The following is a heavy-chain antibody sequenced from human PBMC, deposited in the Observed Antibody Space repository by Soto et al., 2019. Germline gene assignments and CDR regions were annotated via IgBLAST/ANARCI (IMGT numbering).Heavy chain of an antibody. CDR2: ISYDGSNK. CDR1: GFTFSSYA. CDR3: ARDRLLVFDY. V-gene: IGHV3-30-3*01. Sequence: QVQLVESGGGVVQPGRSLRLSCAASGFTFSSYAMHWVRHAPGKGLEWVAVISYDGSNKYYADSVKGRFTISRDNSKNTLYLQMNSLRAQDTAVYYCARDRLLVFDYWGQGTLVTVSS. J-gene: IGHJ4*02. D-gene: IGHD6-25*01.